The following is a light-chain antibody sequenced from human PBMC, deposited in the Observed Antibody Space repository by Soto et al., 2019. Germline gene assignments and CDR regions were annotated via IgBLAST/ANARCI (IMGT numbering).Light chain of an antibody. CDR2: DAS. V-gene: IGKV1-5*01. J-gene: IGKJ5*01. CDR1: QNIRSR. Sequence: LSASVGDRVTITCRASQNIRSRLAWFQQKPGKAPKLLIYDASSLESGVPQRFSGSGSGTEFTLTISSLQSEDFAVYYCQQYNNWPLTFGQGTRLEIK. CDR3: QQYNNWPLT.